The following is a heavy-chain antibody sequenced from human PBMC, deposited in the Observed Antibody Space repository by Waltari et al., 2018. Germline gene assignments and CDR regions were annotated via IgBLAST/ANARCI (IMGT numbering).Heavy chain of an antibody. CDR2: IKPNNGGT. CDR3: VKYSGSYPYYFDY. Sequence: MKVSCKASGYTFTDYYMHWVRQAPGQGLEWMGWIKPNNGGTNYAQRFHGRVTMTRDPSISTAYMELSRLRSDDTAVYYCVKYSGSYPYYFDYWGQGTLVTVSS. D-gene: IGHD1-26*01. J-gene: IGHJ4*02. CDR1: GYTFTDYY. V-gene: IGHV1-2*02.